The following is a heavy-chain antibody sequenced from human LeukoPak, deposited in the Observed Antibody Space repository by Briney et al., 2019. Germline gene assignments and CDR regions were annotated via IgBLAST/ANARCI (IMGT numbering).Heavy chain of an antibody. CDR3: ARGRSTSWQLPFDY. J-gene: IGHJ4*02. CDR2: INHSGST. CDR1: GGSFSGYY. V-gene: IGHV4-34*01. D-gene: IGHD2-2*01. Sequence: SETLSLTCAVYGGSFSGYYWSRIRQPPGKGLEWIGEINHSGSTNYNPSLKSRVTISVDTSKNQFSLKLSSVTAADTAVYYCARGRSTSWQLPFDYWGQGTLVTVSS.